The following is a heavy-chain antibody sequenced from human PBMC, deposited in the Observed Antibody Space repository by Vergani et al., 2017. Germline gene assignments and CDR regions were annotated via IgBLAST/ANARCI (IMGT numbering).Heavy chain of an antibody. CDR3: TPYGDYDY. V-gene: IGHV3-73*02. CDR2: IRSKANSYAT. Sequence: EVQLVESGGGLVQPGGSLKLSCAASGFTFSGSAMHWARQASGKGLEWVGRIRSKANSYATAYAASVKGRFTISRDDSKNTAYLQMNSLKTEDTAVYYCTPYGDYDYWGQGTLVTVSS. J-gene: IGHJ4*02. D-gene: IGHD4-17*01. CDR1: GFTFSGSA.